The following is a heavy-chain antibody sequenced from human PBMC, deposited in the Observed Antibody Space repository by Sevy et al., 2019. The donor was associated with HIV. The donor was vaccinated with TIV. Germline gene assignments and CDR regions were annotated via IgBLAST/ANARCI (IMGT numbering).Heavy chain of an antibody. CDR2: INPSGGST. D-gene: IGHD3-9*01. J-gene: IGHJ6*02. CDR3: AIPGGYYDILTRYRSRVYGMDV. V-gene: IGHV1-46*01. CDR1: GYTFTSYY. Sequence: ASVKVSCKASGYTFTSYYMHWVRQAPGQGLEWMGIINPSGGSTSYAQRFQGRVTMTRDTSTSTVYMELSSLRSEDTAVYYCAIPGGYYDILTRYRSRVYGMDVWGQGTTVTVSS.